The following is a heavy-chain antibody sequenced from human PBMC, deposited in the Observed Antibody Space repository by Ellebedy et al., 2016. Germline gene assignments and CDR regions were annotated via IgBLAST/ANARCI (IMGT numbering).Heavy chain of an antibody. CDR2: IWFDGSNK. D-gene: IGHD3-16*01. CDR1: GFTFNLYY. J-gene: IGHJ6*02. CDR3: ARNILTQGGDYYHGMDV. Sequence: GESLKISCVASGFTFNLYYMHWVRQAPGKGLEWVAFIWFDGSNKYYPDSVKGRFTISRDNSKNTLYLEMNNLRAEDTAVYYCARNILTQGGDYYHGMDVWGQGTTVTVSS. V-gene: IGHV3-33*08.